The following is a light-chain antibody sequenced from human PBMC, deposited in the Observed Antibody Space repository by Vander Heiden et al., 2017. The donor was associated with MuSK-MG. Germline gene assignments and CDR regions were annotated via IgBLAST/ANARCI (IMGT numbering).Light chain of an antibody. Sequence: EIVMTQSPATLSVSPGERATLSGRASQSVRSNLAWYQQKPGQAPRLLIYDESSGSGTDFTLTISSLQSEDFAVYYWRQDNNWGTFGQGTKVEV. CDR2: DES. CDR1: QSVRSN. CDR3: RQDNNWGT. V-gene: IGKV3-15*01. J-gene: IGKJ1*01.